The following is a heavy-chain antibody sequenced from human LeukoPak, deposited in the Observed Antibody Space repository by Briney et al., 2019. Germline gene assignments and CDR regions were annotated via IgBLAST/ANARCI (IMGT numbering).Heavy chain of an antibody. J-gene: IGHJ4*02. V-gene: IGHV3-74*01. Sequence: QSGGSLRLSCAASGFTFSSYAMSWVRQAPGKGLVWVSRINTDGGSTTYADSVKGRFTISRDNAENTLYLQMNSLRAEDTAVYYCGRGFSIVPAGIPDYWGLGTLVTVSS. CDR3: GRGFSIVPAGIPDY. D-gene: IGHD2-2*02. CDR2: INTDGGST. CDR1: GFTFSSYA.